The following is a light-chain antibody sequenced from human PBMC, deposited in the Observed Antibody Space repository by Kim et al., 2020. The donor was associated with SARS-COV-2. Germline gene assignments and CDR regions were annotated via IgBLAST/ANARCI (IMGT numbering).Light chain of an antibody. CDR1: QSISIN. CDR3: QQYGSSPRT. CDR2: GAS. V-gene: IGKV3-20*01. Sequence: VSPGERITLSCRASQSISINLAWYQQKPGQSPKLLIFGASTRAIDIPGRFSGSGSGTDFTLTISRLEPEDFAVYYCQQYGSSPRTFGQGTKVDIK. J-gene: IGKJ1*01.